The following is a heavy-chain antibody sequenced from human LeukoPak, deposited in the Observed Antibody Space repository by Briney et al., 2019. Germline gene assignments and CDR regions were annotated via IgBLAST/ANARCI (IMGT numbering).Heavy chain of an antibody. CDR2: IYPGDSDT. J-gene: IGHJ4*02. V-gene: IGHV5-51*01. D-gene: IGHD6-13*01. CDR1: GYTLTELS. Sequence: ASVKVSCKVSGYTLTELSMHWVRQAPGKGLEWMGIIYPGDSDTRYSPSFQGQVTISADKSISTAYLQWSSLKASDTAMYYCASGISSSLDYWGQGTLVTVSS. CDR3: ASGISSSLDY.